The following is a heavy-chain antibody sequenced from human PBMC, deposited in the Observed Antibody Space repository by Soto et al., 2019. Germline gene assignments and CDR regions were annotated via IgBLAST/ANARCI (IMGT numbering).Heavy chain of an antibody. Sequence: EVQLVESGGGLVQPGGSLRLSCAASGFTFSSYSMNWVRQAPGKGLEWVSYISSTSSTIYYADSVKGRFTISRDNAKNALYLQMNSLRDEDTAVFYCVRVTGYNPPRFDYWGQGTLGTVSS. CDR1: GFTFSSYS. D-gene: IGHD5-12*01. J-gene: IGHJ4*02. CDR3: VRVTGYNPPRFDY. CDR2: ISSTSSTI. V-gene: IGHV3-48*02.